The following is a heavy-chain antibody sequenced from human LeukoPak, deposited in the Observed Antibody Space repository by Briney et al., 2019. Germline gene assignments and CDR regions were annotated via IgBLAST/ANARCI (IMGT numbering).Heavy chain of an antibody. V-gene: IGHV4-39*01. CDR2: IYYSGST. Sequence: SETLSLTCSVSGDSISTSSYYWGWIRQPPGKGLEWIGTIYYSGSTYYNPSLTSRVTIFVDTSKNQFSLKLSSVTAADTAVYYCARHKDYYYSYMDVWGQGTMVTVSS. CDR3: ARHKDYYYSYMDV. CDR1: GDSISTSSYY. J-gene: IGHJ6*03.